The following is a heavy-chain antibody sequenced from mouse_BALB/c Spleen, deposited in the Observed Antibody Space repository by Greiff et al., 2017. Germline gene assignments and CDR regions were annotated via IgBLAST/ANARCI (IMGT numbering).Heavy chain of an antibody. D-gene: IGHD2-14*01. V-gene: IGHV3-2*02. CDR3: ARRGVRREAYFDY. CDR2: RSYSGSS. J-gene: IGHJ2*01. CDR1: GYSITSDYA. Sequence: EVKLVESGPGLVKPSQSLSLTCTVTGYSITSDYAWYWIRQFPGNKREWMGYRSYSGSSSYNPSLKSRISITRDTSKNQFFLQLNSVTTEDTAPYYCARRGVRREAYFDYWGQCTTLTVSS.